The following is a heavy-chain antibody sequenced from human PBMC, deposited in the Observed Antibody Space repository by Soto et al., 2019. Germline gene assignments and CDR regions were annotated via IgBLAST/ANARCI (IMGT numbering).Heavy chain of an antibody. CDR2: ISSSSSYT. J-gene: IGHJ4*02. Sequence: QVQLVESGGGLVKPGGSLRLSCAASGFTFSDYYMSWIRQAPGKGLEWVSYISSSSSYTNYADSVKGRFTISRDNAKTSLYLHMNSLRAEGTAVYYCARDHHRYTGYDYVDYWGQGARVTVSS. D-gene: IGHD5-12*01. V-gene: IGHV3-11*05. CDR3: ARDHHRYTGYDYVDY. CDR1: GFTFSDYY.